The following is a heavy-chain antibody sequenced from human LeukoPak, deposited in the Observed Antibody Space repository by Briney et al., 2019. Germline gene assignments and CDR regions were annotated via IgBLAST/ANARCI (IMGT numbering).Heavy chain of an antibody. D-gene: IGHD3-10*01. CDR1: GYTLTELS. V-gene: IGHV1-24*01. CDR2: FDPEDGET. CDR3: ATDLTMVRGTYGMDV. Sequence: ASVKVSCKVSGYTLTELSMHWVRQAPGKGLEXXXXFDPEDGETIYAQKFQGRVTMTEDTSTDTAYMELNSLRSEDTAVYYCATDLTMVRGTYGMDVWGKGTTVTVSS. J-gene: IGHJ6*04.